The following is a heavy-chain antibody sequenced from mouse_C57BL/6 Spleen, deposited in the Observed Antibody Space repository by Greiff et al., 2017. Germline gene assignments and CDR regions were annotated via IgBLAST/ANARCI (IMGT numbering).Heavy chain of an antibody. CDR1: GYAFTNYL. Sequence: VKLMESGAELVRPGTSVKVSCKASGYAFTNYLIEWVKQRPGQGLEWIGVINPGSGGTNYNEKFKGKATLTADKSSSTAYMQLSSLTSEDSAVYFCARRDYDYDWFAYWGQGTLVTVSA. CDR2: INPGSGGT. D-gene: IGHD2-4*01. J-gene: IGHJ3*01. CDR3: ARRDYDYDWFAY. V-gene: IGHV1-54*01.